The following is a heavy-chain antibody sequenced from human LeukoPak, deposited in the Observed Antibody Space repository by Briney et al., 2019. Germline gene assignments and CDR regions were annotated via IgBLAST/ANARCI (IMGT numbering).Heavy chain of an antibody. CDR3: AKDGYYDFWSGYSHINWFDP. CDR2: IRYDGSDK. D-gene: IGHD3-3*01. J-gene: IGHJ5*02. Sequence: GGSLRLSCAASGFTFSSYGMRWGRQAPGQGLGWVAFIRYDGSDKYYADSVKGRFTISRDNSKNTLYLQMNSLRSEDTAVYYCAKDGYYDFWSGYSHINWFDPWGQGTLVTVSS. CDR1: GFTFSSYG. V-gene: IGHV3-30*02.